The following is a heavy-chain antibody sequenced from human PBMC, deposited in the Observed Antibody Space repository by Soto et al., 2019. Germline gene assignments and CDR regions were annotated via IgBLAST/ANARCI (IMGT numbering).Heavy chain of an antibody. J-gene: IGHJ4*02. CDR3: ARDAYYYDSSGYYPSGFFDY. D-gene: IGHD3-22*01. CDR2: IYPGDSDT. Sequence: PGESLKISCKGSGYSFTSYWIGWVRQMPGKGLEWMGIIYPGDSDTRYSPSFQGQVTISADKSISTAYLQWSSLKASDTAMYYCARDAYYYDSSGYYPSGFFDYWGQGTLVTV. CDR1: GYSFTSYW. V-gene: IGHV5-51*01.